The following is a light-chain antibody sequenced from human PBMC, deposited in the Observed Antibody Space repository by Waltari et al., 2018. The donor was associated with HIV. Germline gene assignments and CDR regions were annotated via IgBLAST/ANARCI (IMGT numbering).Light chain of an antibody. CDR2: EDN. Sequence: NFILTQTHSVSASPGETVIISCTRSSGSIASNYVHWFQQRPGAAPTTIIYEDNQRSSGSPELFSGSIDTSSNSASLTISGLKTEDEADYYSESFNDNNAWVFGGGTKVTVL. J-gene: IGLJ3*02. V-gene: IGLV6-57*03. CDR3: ESFNDNNAWV. CDR1: SGSIASNY.